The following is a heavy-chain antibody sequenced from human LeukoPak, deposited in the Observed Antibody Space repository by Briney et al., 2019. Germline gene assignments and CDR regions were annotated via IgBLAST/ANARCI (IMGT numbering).Heavy chain of an antibody. CDR3: ARSGTRLVPSSSEDYFDY. D-gene: IGHD6-6*01. V-gene: IGHV3-20*04. J-gene: IGHJ4*02. CDR2: INWNGGST. CDR1: GFTFDDYG. Sequence: RTEGSLRLSCAASGFTFDDYGMSWVRQAPGKGLEWVSGINWNGGSTGYADSVKGRFTISRDNAKNSLYLQMNSLRAEDTALYYCARSGTRLVPSSSEDYFDYWGQGTLVTVSS.